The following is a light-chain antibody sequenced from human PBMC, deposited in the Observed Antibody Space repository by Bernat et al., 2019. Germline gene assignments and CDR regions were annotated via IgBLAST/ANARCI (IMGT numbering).Light chain of an antibody. CDR3: TSYGGSDNLV. CDR1: SSDVGGYNY. Sequence: QSALTQPPSASGSPGQSVTISCTGTSSDVGGYNYVSWYQQHPGKAPKVMVYDVNKRPSGVPDRFPGSKSGNTASLPVSGLQAEDEAEYYCTSYGGSDNLVFGGRTKLTVL. V-gene: IGLV2-8*01. CDR2: DVN. J-gene: IGLJ2*01.